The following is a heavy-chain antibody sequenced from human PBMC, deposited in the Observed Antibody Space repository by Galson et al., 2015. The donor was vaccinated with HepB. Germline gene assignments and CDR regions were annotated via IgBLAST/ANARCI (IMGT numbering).Heavy chain of an antibody. V-gene: IGHV3-11*01. CDR2: ISGSGNSI. CDR3: ARDLDISVSDAFHI. CDR1: GFTFSDYY. Sequence: SLRLCCAASGFTFSDYYMSWIRQAPGKGLEWVSYISGSGNSIYYAGSVKGRFTISRDNAKNSLYLQMNSLRADDAAVYYCARDLDISVSDAFHIWGQGTMVTVSS. D-gene: IGHD2-2*03. J-gene: IGHJ3*02.